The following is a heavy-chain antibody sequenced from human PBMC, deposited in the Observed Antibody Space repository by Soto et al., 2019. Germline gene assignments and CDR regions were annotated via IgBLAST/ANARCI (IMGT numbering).Heavy chain of an antibody. CDR2: ISAYNGNT. J-gene: IGHJ1*01. CDR3: ARERDASSWSSAEYLQH. V-gene: IGHV1-18*01. CDR1: GYTFTNYG. D-gene: IGHD6-13*01. Sequence: GASVKVSCKASGYTFTNYGIHWVRQAPGQGLEWMGWISAYNGNTNYAQKLQVRVTMTTDTSTSTAYMEVRSLRSDDTAMYYCARERDASSWSSAEYLQHWGQGTLVTVSS.